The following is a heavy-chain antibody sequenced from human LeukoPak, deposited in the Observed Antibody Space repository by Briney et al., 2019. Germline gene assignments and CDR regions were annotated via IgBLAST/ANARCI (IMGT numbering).Heavy chain of an antibody. CDR1: GFTFSDYY. D-gene: IGHD1-20*01. CDR3: ASPGRITGTTVDY. J-gene: IGHJ4*02. CDR2: ISSSGSTI. Sequence: GGSLRVSCAASGFTFSDYYMSWIRQAPGKGLEWVSYISSSGSTIYYAASVKGRFTISRANAKNSLYLQMNSLRAEDTAVYYCASPGRITGTTVDYWGQGTLVTVSS. V-gene: IGHV3-11*01.